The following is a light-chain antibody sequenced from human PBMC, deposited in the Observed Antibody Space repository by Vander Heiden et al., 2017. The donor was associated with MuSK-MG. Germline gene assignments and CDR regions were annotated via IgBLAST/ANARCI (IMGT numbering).Light chain of an antibody. J-gene: IGKJ2*01. Sequence: HMSQSRPSLTASICHRVTIPCRASQGSGNCVAWFHQKTGKIPRLLFFGRTTWQTGGPGRWSGDGSGTDLLITIRSLGEREFSYKREGKRNDCVYTFGQGTKLEIK. CDR3: GKRNDCVYT. CDR1: QGSGNC. V-gene: IGKV1-27*01. CDR2: GRT.